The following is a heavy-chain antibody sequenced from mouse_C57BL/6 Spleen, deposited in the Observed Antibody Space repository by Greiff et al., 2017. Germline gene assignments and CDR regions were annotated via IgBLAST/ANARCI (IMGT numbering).Heavy chain of an antibody. Sequence: EVQLQQSGPELVKPGASVKISCKASGYTFTDYYMNWVKQSHGKSLEWIGDINPNNGGTSYNQKFKGKATLTVDKSSSTAYMELRSLTSEDSAVYYCARSGVGKDYFDYWGQGTTLTVSS. CDR1: GYTFTDYY. V-gene: IGHV1-26*01. CDR2: INPNNGGT. D-gene: IGHD1-1*02. CDR3: ARSGVGKDYFDY. J-gene: IGHJ2*01.